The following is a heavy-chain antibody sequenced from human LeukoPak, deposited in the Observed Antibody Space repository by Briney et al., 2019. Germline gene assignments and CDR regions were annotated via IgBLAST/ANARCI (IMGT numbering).Heavy chain of an antibody. Sequence: GGSLRLSCAASGFTFSSYSMHWVRQAPGKGLEWVSSISSGSGHIYYADSLKGRFTISRDSAKDSLYLQMNSLRVEDTAVYYCARKLYSSSWQTTVGFDYWGQGTLVTVSS. J-gene: IGHJ4*02. V-gene: IGHV3-21*01. CDR1: GFTFSSYS. D-gene: IGHD6-13*01. CDR3: ARKLYSSSWQTTVGFDY. CDR2: ISSGSGHI.